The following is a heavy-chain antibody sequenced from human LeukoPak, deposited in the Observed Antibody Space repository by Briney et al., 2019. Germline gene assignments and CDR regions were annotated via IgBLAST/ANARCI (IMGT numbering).Heavy chain of an antibody. Sequence: PGGSLRLSCAASGFTFSSYGMHWVRQAPGKGLEWVAVIRYDGSKKYYAESVKGRFTISRDNSKNTLYLQLNSLRAEDTAVYYCAKDYIASGYYYYYMDVWGKGTTVTVSS. V-gene: IGHV3-30*02. CDR2: IRYDGSKK. J-gene: IGHJ6*03. CDR3: AKDYIASGYYYYYMDV. CDR1: GFTFSSYG. D-gene: IGHD6-13*01.